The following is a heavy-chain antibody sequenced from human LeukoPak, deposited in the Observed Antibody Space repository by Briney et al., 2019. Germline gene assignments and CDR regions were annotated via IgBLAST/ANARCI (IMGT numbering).Heavy chain of an antibody. D-gene: IGHD3-22*01. CDR3: ARDRFFDSSGYYYSDF. V-gene: IGHV3-66*01. Sequence: PGGSLRLSCAASVYTVSSNYMSCVRQAPGKGLEWVSVIYGGGSTYYADSVKGRFTISRDISNNTLYLQMNSLRAQNTALYYSARDRFFDSSGYYYSDFWGQGTLVTVSS. J-gene: IGHJ4*02. CDR1: VYTVSSNY. CDR2: IYGGGST.